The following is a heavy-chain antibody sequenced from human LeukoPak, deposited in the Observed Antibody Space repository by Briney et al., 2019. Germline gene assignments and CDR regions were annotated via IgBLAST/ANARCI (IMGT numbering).Heavy chain of an antibody. D-gene: IGHD2-2*01. CDR2: IKQDGSEK. Sequence: GGSLRLSCADSGFTFSSYWMSWVRQAPGKGLEWVANIKQDGSEKYYVDSVKGRFTISRDNAKNSLYLQMNSLRAGDTAVYHCARDDCSSISCYHNWFDPWGQGTLVTVSS. V-gene: IGHV3-7*01. J-gene: IGHJ5*02. CDR3: ARDDCSSISCYHNWFDP. CDR1: GFTFSSYW.